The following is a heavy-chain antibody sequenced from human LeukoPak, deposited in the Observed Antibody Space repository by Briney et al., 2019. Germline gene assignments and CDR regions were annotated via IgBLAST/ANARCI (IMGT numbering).Heavy chain of an antibody. CDR1: GYTFTGYY. Sequence: ASVKVSCKASGYTFTGYYLHWVRQAPGQGLEWMGWINPNSGGTYYSQKFQGRVTKTRDTSISTAYMEVSRLRSDDTAVYYCAMSHSLGGSQQLPALDYWGQGTLVTVSS. J-gene: IGHJ4*02. CDR3: AMSHSLGGSQQLPALDY. CDR2: INPNSGGT. V-gene: IGHV1-2*02. D-gene: IGHD6-13*01.